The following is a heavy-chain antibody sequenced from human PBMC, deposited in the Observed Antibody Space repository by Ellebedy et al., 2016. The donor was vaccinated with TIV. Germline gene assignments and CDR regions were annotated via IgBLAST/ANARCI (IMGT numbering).Heavy chain of an antibody. D-gene: IGHD3-10*01. Sequence: GESLKISXAASGFTFKKAWMSWVRQAPGKGLEWVARIKSEGNGGTADYTAPVQSRFTISRDDSLNTVYLQMNSLKSDDTAMYYCTTAMQQLSLWGLGTLVTVSS. CDR1: GFTFKKAW. V-gene: IGHV3-15*01. CDR2: IKSEGNGGTA. J-gene: IGHJ4*01. CDR3: TTAMQQLSL.